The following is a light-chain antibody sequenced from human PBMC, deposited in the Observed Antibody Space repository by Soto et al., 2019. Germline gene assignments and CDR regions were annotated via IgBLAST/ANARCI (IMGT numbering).Light chain of an antibody. J-gene: IGLJ2*01. CDR3: SSYTSSSTHVV. Sequence: QSVLTQPASVSGSPGQSITISCTGTSSDVGGYNYVSWYQQHPGKAPTLMIYDVSNRPSGVSNRFSGSKSGNTASLTISGLQAEDEADYYCSSYTSSSTHVVFGGGTKVTVL. CDR1: SSDVGGYNY. V-gene: IGLV2-14*01. CDR2: DVS.